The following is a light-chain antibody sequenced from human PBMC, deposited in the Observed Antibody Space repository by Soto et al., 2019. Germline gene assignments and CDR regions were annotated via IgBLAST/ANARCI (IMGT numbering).Light chain of an antibody. CDR1: QGISSY. CDR3: QQYGRSPFT. Sequence: IQLTQSPSSLSASVGDRVTITCRASQGISSYLAWYQQKPRKAPKLLIYAASTLQSGVPSRFSGSGSGTDFALTISSLQPEDFAVYYCQQYGRSPFTFGQGTKLQIK. CDR2: AAS. J-gene: IGKJ2*01. V-gene: IGKV1-9*01.